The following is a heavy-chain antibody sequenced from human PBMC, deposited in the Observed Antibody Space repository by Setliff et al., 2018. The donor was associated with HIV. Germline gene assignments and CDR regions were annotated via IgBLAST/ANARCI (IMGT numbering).Heavy chain of an antibody. Sequence: SETLSLTCTVSGGSINNDIYFWSWIRQYPGKGLEWIGYIYTSGSTYYNPSLKSRVTISVDTSKNQFSLKLSSVTAADTAVYYCARRQQLWLLYAFDIWGQGTMVTVSS. CDR2: IYTSGST. J-gene: IGHJ3*02. V-gene: IGHV4-39*01. D-gene: IGHD5-18*01. CDR3: ARRQQLWLLYAFDI. CDR1: GGSINNDIYF.